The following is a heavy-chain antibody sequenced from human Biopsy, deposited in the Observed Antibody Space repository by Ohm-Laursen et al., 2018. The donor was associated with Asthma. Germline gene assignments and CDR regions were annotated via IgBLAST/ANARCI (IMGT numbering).Heavy chain of an antibody. V-gene: IGHV1-24*01. J-gene: IGHJ4*02. CDR1: GYSLTDLS. CDR3: ASDFPKDYVRYNFQF. CDR2: HDHGEGGT. D-gene: IGHD4-17*01. Sequence: ASVKVSCKISGYSLTDLSMHWVRQAPGQGLEWMGGHDHGEGGTVNARRFQGRVTMTEDTSTDTAYMELSSLSSDDTAVYYCASDFPKDYVRYNFQFWGQGTLATVSS.